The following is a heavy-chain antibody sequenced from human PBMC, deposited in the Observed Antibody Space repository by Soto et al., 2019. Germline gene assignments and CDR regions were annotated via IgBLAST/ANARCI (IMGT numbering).Heavy chain of an antibody. Sequence: GGSLRLSCAASGFSFRDFSMNWFRQAPGKGLEWVSFIDLSGTTTYYRDSVKGRFTMSKDKSRKTVYLQMNSLRVEDTAIYYCAKDRVPDGIYSSDYWRQGVLVTVSS. V-gene: IGHV3-23*01. CDR1: GFSFRDFS. J-gene: IGHJ4*02. D-gene: IGHD2-15*01. CDR3: AKDRVPDGIYSSDY. CDR2: IDLSGTTT.